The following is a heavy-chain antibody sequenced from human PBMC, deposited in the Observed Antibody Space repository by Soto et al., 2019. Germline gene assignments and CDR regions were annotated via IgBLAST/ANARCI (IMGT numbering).Heavy chain of an antibody. V-gene: IGHV3-23*01. CDR2: ISGSGGST. CDR3: AKSSSGWYLVHY. Sequence: PXGSLRLSCTASGFTFSSYAMSWVRQAPGKGLEWVSAISGSGGSTLYADSVKGRFTISRDNSKNTLYLQMNSLRAEDTAVYYCAKSSSGWYLVHYWGQVTLVTVSS. J-gene: IGHJ4*02. D-gene: IGHD6-19*01. CDR1: GFTFSSYA.